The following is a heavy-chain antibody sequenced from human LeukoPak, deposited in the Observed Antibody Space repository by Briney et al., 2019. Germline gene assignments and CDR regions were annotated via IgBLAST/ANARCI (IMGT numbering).Heavy chain of an antibody. CDR2: IYPDDSDT. V-gene: IGHV5-51*01. J-gene: IGHJ4*02. Sequence: GESLKISCTGSGYSFTSHWIAWVRQMPGKGLEWLGIIYPDDSDTRYSPSFQGQVTVSADRSISTAYLQWSSLKASDTAMYYCARRVDSGYSFDFWGQGSLVTVSS. D-gene: IGHD3-22*01. CDR1: GYSFTSHW. CDR3: ARRVDSGYSFDF.